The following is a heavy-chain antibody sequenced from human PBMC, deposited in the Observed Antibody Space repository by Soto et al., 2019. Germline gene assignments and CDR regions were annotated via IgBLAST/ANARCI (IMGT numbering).Heavy chain of an antibody. J-gene: IGHJ6*02. CDR1: GGSISSGGDY. CDR2: IYYSGST. CDR3: ARATPYYYYGMDV. V-gene: IGHV4-31*03. Sequence: QVQLQESGPGLVKPSQTLSLTCTVSGGSISSGGDYWSWIRQHPGKGLEWIGYIYYSGSTYYNPSLKSRVTLSVDTYKNHFSLKLSSVTAADTAVYYCARATPYYYYGMDVWGQGPTVTVSS. D-gene: IGHD2-15*01.